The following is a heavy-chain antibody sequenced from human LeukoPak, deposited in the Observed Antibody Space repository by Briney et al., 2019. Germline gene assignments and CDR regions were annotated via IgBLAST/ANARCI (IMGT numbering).Heavy chain of an antibody. J-gene: IGHJ6*03. CDR3: ARDGSWGDYQFYFYMDV. Sequence: QPGGSLRLSCEAAGFTFGSFAMSWVRQAPGKGLEWLSGISASGHYIYYADSVKGRFTISRDNSKNTLYIEMNGLRAEDTAVYYCARDGSWGDYQFYFYMDVWGKGTTVTVSS. CDR2: ISASGHYI. CDR1: GFTFGSFA. D-gene: IGHD2-2*01. V-gene: IGHV3-23*01.